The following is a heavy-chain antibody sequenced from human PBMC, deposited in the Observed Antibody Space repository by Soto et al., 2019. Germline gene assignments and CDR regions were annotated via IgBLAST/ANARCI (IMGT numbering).Heavy chain of an antibody. J-gene: IGHJ6*02. V-gene: IGHV3-33*01. Sequence: GGSLRLSCAASGFTFSSYGMHWVRQAPGKGLEWVAVIWYDGSNKYYADSVKGRFTISRDNSKNTLYLQMNSLRAEDTAVYYCARDGLSWPNTYYYYYGMDVWGQATTLTVSS. D-gene: IGHD6-13*01. CDR2: IWYDGSNK. CDR1: GFTFSSYG. CDR3: ARDGLSWPNTYYYYYGMDV.